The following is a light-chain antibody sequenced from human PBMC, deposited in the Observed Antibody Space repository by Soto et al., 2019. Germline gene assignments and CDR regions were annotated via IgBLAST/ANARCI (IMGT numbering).Light chain of an antibody. J-gene: IGLJ1*01. Sequence: QSALTHPRSVSGSPGQSVAISCTGTSSDIGGYNYVSWFQQHPGKAPKLMIYDVSKWPSGVPDRFSGSKSGNTASLTISGLQAEDEADYYCCSYAGTYTYVFGTGTKLTVL. CDR3: CSYAGTYTYV. CDR1: SSDIGGYNY. V-gene: IGLV2-11*01. CDR2: DVS.